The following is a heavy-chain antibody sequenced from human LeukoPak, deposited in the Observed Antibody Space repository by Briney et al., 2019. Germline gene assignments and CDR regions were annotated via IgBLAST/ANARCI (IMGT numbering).Heavy chain of an antibody. CDR3: ARGYDFWSGYYLFDY. J-gene: IGHJ4*02. CDR1: GYTFTGYY. Sequence: ASVKVSCKASGYTFTGYYMHWVRQAPGQGLEWMGWINPNSGGTNYAQKSQGRVTMTMDTSISTAYMELSRLRSDDTVVYYCARGYDFWSGYYLFDYWGQGTLVTVSS. D-gene: IGHD3-3*01. V-gene: IGHV1-2*02. CDR2: INPNSGGT.